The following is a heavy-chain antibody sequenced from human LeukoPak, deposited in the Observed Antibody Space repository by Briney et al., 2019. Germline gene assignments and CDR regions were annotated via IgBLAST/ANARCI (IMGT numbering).Heavy chain of an antibody. V-gene: IGHV4-39*07. CDR1: SGSINTSNYY. Sequence: PSETLSLTCTVSSGSINTSNYYWGWIRQPPGKGLEWIGNIFYRGGTYYSPSLKSQVTISLDTSRNQSSLKLSSVTAADTAVYWCARGAFGVLLSAFDIWGQGTMVTVSS. CDR2: IFYRGGT. J-gene: IGHJ3*02. CDR3: ARGAFGVLLSAFDI. D-gene: IGHD3-3*01.